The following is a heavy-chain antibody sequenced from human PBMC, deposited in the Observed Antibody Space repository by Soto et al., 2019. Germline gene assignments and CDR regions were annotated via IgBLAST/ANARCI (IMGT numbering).Heavy chain of an antibody. V-gene: IGHV3-21*01. CDR3: ARVHYYDSSGYYL. J-gene: IGHJ4*02. Sequence: GGSLRLSCAASGFTFSYYSMNWVRQAPGKGLEWVSSISSSSSYIYYADSVKGRFTISRDNAKNSLYLQMNSLRAEDTAVYYCARVHYYDSSGYYLWGQGTLVTVSS. CDR1: GFTFSYYS. D-gene: IGHD3-22*01. CDR2: ISSSSSYI.